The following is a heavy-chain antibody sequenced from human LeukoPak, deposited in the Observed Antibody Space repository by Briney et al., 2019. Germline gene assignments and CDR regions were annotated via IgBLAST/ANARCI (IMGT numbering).Heavy chain of an antibody. J-gene: IGHJ4*02. CDR2: ISAYNGNT. Sequence: ASVKISCKASGYTFTSYGISWVRQAPGQGFEWMGWISAYNGNTNYAQKLQGRVTMTTDTSTSTAYMELRSLRSDDTAVYYCARATIVVGIPSGFDYWGQGTLVTVSS. CDR3: ARATIVVGIPSGFDY. D-gene: IGHD2-15*01. CDR1: GYTFTSYG. V-gene: IGHV1-18*01.